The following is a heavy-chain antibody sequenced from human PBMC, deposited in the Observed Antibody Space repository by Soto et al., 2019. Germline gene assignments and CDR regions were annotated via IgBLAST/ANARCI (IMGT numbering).Heavy chain of an antibody. D-gene: IGHD3-10*01. CDR1: GFSLSTSGVG. J-gene: IGHJ4*02. Sequence: QITLKESGPTLVKPTQTLTLTCTFSGFSLSTSGVGVGWIRQPPGKALEWLALIYWDDDKRYSPSLKSRLTITKVXXTXQXXLTMTNMDPVDTATYYCAHTRLLWFGDSISYYFDYWGQGTLVTVSS. CDR3: AHTRLLWFGDSISYYFDY. V-gene: IGHV2-5*02. CDR2: IYWDDDK.